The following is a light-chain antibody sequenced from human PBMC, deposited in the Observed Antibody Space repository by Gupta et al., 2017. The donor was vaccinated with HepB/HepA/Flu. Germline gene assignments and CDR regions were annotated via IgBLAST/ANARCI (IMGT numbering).Light chain of an antibody. Sequence: QSVLTQPPSASGTPGQRVTISCSGSSSNIGSNSVYWYQQFPGAAPKLLIYRNNHRPSGVPDRFSGSKSGTSASLATSGLRSEDEADYHCAAWDDSLNGPLFGGGTKLTVL. CDR1: SSNIGSNS. V-gene: IGLV1-47*01. CDR3: AAWDDSLNGPL. J-gene: IGLJ2*01. CDR2: RNN.